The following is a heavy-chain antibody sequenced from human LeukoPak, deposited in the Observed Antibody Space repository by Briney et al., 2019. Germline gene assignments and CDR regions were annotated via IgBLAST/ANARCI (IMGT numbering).Heavy chain of an antibody. CDR3: AACTYDYDSATYYFYNWFDP. CDR1: GGSINSSNYY. V-gene: IGHV4-39*01. CDR2: LYYTGTT. J-gene: IGHJ5*02. Sequence: NSSETLSLTCTVSGGSINSSNYYWGWLRQPPGKGLEWIGSLYYTGTTYYNPSLKSRVTISLDTSENQFSLKLSSVTAADTAVFYCAACTYDYDSATYYFYNWFDPWGQGTLVTVSS. D-gene: IGHD3-10*01.